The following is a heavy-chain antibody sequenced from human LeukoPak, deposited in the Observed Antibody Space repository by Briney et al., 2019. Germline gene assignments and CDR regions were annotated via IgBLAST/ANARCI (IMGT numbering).Heavy chain of an antibody. V-gene: IGHV3-53*01. J-gene: IGHJ3*02. CDR1: GFTVSSSY. Sequence: GGSLRLSCAASGFTVSSSYMSWVRQAPGKGLEWVSVTYTGGNSYYADSVKGRFIISRDISKNTLYLQMNGLRAEDSVLYYCARGGRGSAAVVAPRSFDIWGQGTMVTVSS. CDR3: ARGGRGSAAVVAPRSFDI. CDR2: TYTGGNS. D-gene: IGHD3-22*01.